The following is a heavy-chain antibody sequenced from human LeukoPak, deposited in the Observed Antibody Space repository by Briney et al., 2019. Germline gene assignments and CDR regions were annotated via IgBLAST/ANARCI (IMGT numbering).Heavy chain of an antibody. J-gene: IGHJ5*02. CDR1: GFTFSSYA. Sequence: GGSLRLSCAASGFTFSSYAMSRVRQAPGKGLEWVSAISGSGGSTYYADSVKGRFTISRDNSKNTLYLQMNSLRAEDTAVYYCAKDRIAAAGPAWFDPWGQGTLVTVSS. CDR3: AKDRIAAAGPAWFDP. V-gene: IGHV3-23*01. D-gene: IGHD6-13*01. CDR2: ISGSGGST.